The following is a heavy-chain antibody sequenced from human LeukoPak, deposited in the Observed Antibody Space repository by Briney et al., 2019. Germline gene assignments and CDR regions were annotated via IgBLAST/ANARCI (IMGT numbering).Heavy chain of an antibody. CDR2: IYPGDSDT. CDR3: ASGRGRFRSGHSGSYVFWFDP. V-gene: IGHV5-51*01. D-gene: IGHD1-26*01. Sequence: GESLQISCKGSGYSFTSYWIGWVRQMPGKGLEWMGIIYPGDSDTRYSPSFQGQVTISADKSISTAYLQWSSLKASGTAVYYCASGRGRFRSGHSGSYVFWFDPWGQGTLVTVSS. CDR1: GYSFTSYW. J-gene: IGHJ5*02.